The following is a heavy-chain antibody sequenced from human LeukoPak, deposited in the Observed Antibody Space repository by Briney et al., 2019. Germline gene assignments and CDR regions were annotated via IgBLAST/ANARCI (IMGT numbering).Heavy chain of an antibody. CDR3: ARQYSSSWYRWFDP. J-gene: IGHJ5*02. V-gene: IGHV4-59*08. CDR2: IYYSGST. Sequence: SETLSLTCTASGGSISSYYWSWIRQPPGKGLEWIGYIYYSGSTNYNPSLKSRVTISVDTSKNQFSLKLSSVTAADTAVYYCARQYSSSWYRWFDPWGQGTLVTVSS. CDR1: GGSISSYY. D-gene: IGHD6-13*01.